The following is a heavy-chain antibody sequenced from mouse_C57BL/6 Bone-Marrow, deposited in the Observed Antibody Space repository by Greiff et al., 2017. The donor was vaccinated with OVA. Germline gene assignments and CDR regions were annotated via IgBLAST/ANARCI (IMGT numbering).Heavy chain of an antibody. CDR2: INPSNGGT. Sequence: QVQLQQPGTELVKPGASVKLSCKASGYTFTSYWMHWVKQRPGQGLEWIGNINPSNGGTNYNEKFKSKAKLTVDKSSSTAYMQLSSLTSEDSAVYYCARDTVVATDWYFDVWGTGTTVTVSS. V-gene: IGHV1-53*01. J-gene: IGHJ1*03. D-gene: IGHD1-1*01. CDR3: ARDTVVATDWYFDV. CDR1: GYTFTSYW.